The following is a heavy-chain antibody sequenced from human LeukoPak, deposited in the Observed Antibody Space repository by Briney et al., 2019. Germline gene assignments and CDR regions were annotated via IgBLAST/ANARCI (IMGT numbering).Heavy chain of an antibody. V-gene: IGHV1-8*01. CDR1: GYTFTSYD. CDR3: ARAYDSSGYAPNDAFDI. Sequence: ASVKVSCKASGYTFTSYDINWVRQATGQGLEWMGRMNPNSGNTGYAQKFQGRVTMTRNTSISTAYMELSSLRSEDTAVYYCARAYDSSGYAPNDAFDIWGQGTMVTVSS. CDR2: MNPNSGNT. D-gene: IGHD3-22*01. J-gene: IGHJ3*02.